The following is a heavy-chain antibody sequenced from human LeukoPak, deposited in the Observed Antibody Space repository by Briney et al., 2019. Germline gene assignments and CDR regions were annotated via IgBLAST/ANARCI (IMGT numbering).Heavy chain of an antibody. Sequence: PGGSLRLSCAASGFTFSGYGMHWVRQAPGKGLEWVSSISRSATTIYYADSVKGRFTISRDNSKNTLYLQMNSLRAEDTAVYYCAKHSLFSSGYQDYRGQGTLVTVSS. CDR1: GFTFSGYG. J-gene: IGHJ4*02. V-gene: IGHV3-48*01. CDR2: ISRSATTI. D-gene: IGHD3-22*01. CDR3: AKHSLFSSGYQDY.